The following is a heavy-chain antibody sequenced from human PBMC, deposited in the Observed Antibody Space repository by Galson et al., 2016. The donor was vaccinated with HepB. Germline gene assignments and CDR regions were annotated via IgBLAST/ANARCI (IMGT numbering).Heavy chain of an antibody. CDR1: GFTVSNNY. CDR3: ARGVYGDHGWFDY. CDR2: IYSGGTT. Sequence: SLRLSCAASGFTVSNNYMTWVRQAPGNGLEYVSVIYSGGTTYYADSVKGRFTISRANSQNSLFLQMNTLRAEDTAVYFCARGVYGDHGWFDYWGQGTLVTVSS. J-gene: IGHJ4*02. V-gene: IGHV3-66*02. D-gene: IGHD4-17*01.